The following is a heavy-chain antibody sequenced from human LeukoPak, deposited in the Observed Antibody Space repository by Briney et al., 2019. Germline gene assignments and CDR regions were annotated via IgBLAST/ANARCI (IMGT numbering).Heavy chain of an antibody. Sequence: SQTLSLTCAISGDSVSTNSAAWTWIRQSPSRGLEWLGRTYYRSEWFNDYAVSVESRITVTPDTSKNQVSLHLNSVTPEDTAVYYCARGGLRGFDSWGQGTLVTVSS. CDR2: TYYRSEWFN. D-gene: IGHD3-10*01. V-gene: IGHV6-1*01. CDR3: ARGGLRGFDS. J-gene: IGHJ4*02. CDR1: GDSVSTNSAA.